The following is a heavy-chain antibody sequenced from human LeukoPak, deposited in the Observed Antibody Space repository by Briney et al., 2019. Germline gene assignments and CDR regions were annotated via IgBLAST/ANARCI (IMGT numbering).Heavy chain of an antibody. J-gene: IGHJ4*02. CDR3: ARERVGVPGGHC. Sequence: GGSLRLSCAASGFAFSGYGMSWVRQAPGRGLEWVANIKQDRGEKYYADSVKGRFTISRDNSKNSFYLQMNSLRAEDTALYYCARERVGVPGGHCWGQGTLVTVSS. CDR1: GFAFSGYG. D-gene: IGHD3-3*01. V-gene: IGHV3-7*04. CDR2: IKQDRGEK.